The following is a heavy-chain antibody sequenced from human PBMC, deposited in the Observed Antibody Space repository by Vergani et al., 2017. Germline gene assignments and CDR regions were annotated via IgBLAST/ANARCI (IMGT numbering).Heavy chain of an antibody. Sequence: QVQLVQSGAEVKKPGSSVKVSCKASGGTFSSYTISWVRQAPGQGLEWMGRIIPILGIANYAQKFQGRVTITADKSTSTAYIALSSLRSEDTAVYYCASVTMVRGVITNDYWGQGTLVTVSS. V-gene: IGHV1-69*02. CDR1: GGTFSSYT. CDR3: ASVTMVRGVITNDY. CDR2: IIPILGIA. D-gene: IGHD3-10*01. J-gene: IGHJ4*02.